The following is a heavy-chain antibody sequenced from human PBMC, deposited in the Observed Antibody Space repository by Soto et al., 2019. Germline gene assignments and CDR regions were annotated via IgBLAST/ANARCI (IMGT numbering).Heavy chain of an antibody. Sequence: QVQLVQSGPEVRKPGASVKVSCKASGYAFKESYIPWGGQAPGQGLGGMGWVNPNGGDTNYARTFRGRVIMTTDTSTRTAYMELSGLRADDTATFYCARDSDRWTYGLGSWLEWGQGTPVTVSS. V-gene: IGHV1-2*02. D-gene: IGHD3-10*01. CDR2: VNPNGGDT. CDR1: GYAFKESY. CDR3: ARDSDRWTYGLGSWLE. J-gene: IGHJ4*02.